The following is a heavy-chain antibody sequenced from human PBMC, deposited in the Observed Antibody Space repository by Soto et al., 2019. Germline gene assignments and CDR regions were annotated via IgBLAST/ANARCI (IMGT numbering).Heavy chain of an antibody. J-gene: IGHJ5*02. CDR2: INPNSGGT. Sequence: GASVKVSCKASGYTFTGYYMHWVRQAPGQGLEWMGWINPNSGGTNYAQKFQGWVTMTRDTSISTAYMELSRLRSDDTAVYYCARARSRLRYFDWFQQPGFDPWGQGTLVTVSS. V-gene: IGHV1-2*04. D-gene: IGHD3-9*01. CDR3: ARARSRLRYFDWFQQPGFDP. CDR1: GYTFTGYY.